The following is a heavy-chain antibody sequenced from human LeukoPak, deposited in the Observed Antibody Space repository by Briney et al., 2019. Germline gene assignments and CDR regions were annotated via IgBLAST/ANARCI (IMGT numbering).Heavy chain of an antibody. J-gene: IGHJ4*02. CDR2: ISYDGSNK. CDR1: GFTFSSYA. V-gene: IGHV3-30*01. CDR3: ARDSSCWMKPLGY. D-gene: IGHD6-19*01. Sequence: GGSLRLSCAASGFTFSSYAMHWVRQAPGKGLEWVAVISYDGSNKYYADSVKGRFTISRDNSRNTLYLQMNSLRAEDTAVYYRARDSSCWMKPLGYLGQGTLVT.